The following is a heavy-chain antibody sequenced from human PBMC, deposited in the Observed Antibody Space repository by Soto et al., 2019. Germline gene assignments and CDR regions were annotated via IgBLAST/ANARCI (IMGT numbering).Heavy chain of an antibody. Sequence: EVQLVESGGGWVWRGGSLRLSCAASGFTLGSYWMNWVRQPPGKGLEWVANIKVDGSEQYYADSVKCRFTISRDNTKNSLYLQMHSLTDGDTAMYYCARAPHGMDVWGRGTTVTVSS. V-gene: IGHV3-7*03. CDR1: GFTLGSYW. CDR3: ARAPHGMDV. CDR2: IKVDGSEQ. J-gene: IGHJ6*02.